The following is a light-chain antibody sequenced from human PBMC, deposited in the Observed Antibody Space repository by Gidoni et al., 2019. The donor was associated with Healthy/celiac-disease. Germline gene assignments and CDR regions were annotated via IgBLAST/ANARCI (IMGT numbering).Light chain of an antibody. CDR3: QQCSNWGALT. CDR2: DAS. CDR1: QSVSSN. V-gene: IGKV3-15*01. Sequence: EIVMTQSPATLSLSPGERATLSSSASQSVSSNLAWYQQKPGQAPRLLIYDASTRATGIPARFSGSGSGTEFTLTISSLQSEDFAVYYCQQCSNWGALTFGRGTKVEIK. J-gene: IGKJ1*01.